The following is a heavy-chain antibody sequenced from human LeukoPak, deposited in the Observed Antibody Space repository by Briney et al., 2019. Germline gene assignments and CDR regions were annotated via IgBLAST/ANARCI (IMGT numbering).Heavy chain of an antibody. D-gene: IGHD2-15*01. Sequence: GGSLRLSCAASGFTFINYAMNWVRQAAGKGLEWVGHVKSKTDGGTTDYAAPVKGRFTIARDDSKDTVYLQMTSLKTEDTAVYYCIIGATPRWGQGTLVTVSS. CDR2: VKSKTDGGTT. CDR1: GFTFINYA. J-gene: IGHJ4*02. CDR3: IIGATPR. V-gene: IGHV3-15*01.